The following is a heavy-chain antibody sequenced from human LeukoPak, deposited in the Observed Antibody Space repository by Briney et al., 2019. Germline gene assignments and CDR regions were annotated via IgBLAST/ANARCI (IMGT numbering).Heavy chain of an antibody. CDR3: AGGLDYFDY. D-gene: IGHD3-3*01. CDR1: GDSISSWY. V-gene: IGHV4-59*08. Sequence: PSETLSLTCTVSGDSISSWYWSWIRQPPGKGLEWIGYIYYSGSTNYNPSLKSRVTISVDTSKNQFSLKLSSVTAADTAVYYCAGGLDYFDYWGQGTLVTVSS. CDR2: IYYSGST. J-gene: IGHJ4*02.